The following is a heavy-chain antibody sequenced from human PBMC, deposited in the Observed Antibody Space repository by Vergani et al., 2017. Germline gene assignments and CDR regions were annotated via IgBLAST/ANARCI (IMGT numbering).Heavy chain of an antibody. CDR3: AKVVSGYCSSTSCYSDY. J-gene: IGHJ4*02. CDR2: ISSSSSYI. V-gene: IGHV3-23*01. CDR1: GFTFSSYA. Sequence: EVQLLESGGGLVQPGGSLRLSCAASGFTFSSYAMSWVRQAPGKGLEWVSAISSSSSYIYYADSVKGRFTISRDNAKNTLYLQMNSLRAEDTAVYYCAKVVSGYCSSTSCYSDYWGQGTLVTVSS. D-gene: IGHD2-2*01.